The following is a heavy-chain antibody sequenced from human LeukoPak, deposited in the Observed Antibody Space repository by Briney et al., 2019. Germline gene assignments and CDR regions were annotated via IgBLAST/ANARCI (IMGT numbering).Heavy chain of an antibody. Sequence: KSSETLSLTCTVSGGSISSSSYYWGWIRQPPGKGLEWIGSIYYSGSTYYNPSLKSRVTISVDTSKNQFSLKLSSVTAADTAVYYCARNMIVVVNSNIDYWGQGTLVTVSS. CDR1: GGSISSSSYY. CDR2: IYYSGST. D-gene: IGHD3-22*01. J-gene: IGHJ4*02. V-gene: IGHV4-39*01. CDR3: ARNMIVVVNSNIDY.